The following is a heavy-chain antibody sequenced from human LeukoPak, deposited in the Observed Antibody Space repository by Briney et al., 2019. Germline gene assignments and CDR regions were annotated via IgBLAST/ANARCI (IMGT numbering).Heavy chain of an antibody. J-gene: IGHJ5*02. V-gene: IGHV4-59*11. Sequence: KPSETLSLTCTVSGGSLNSHYWAWIRQPPGKGLEWIGYIYYNGNTNYNPSLKSRVTISVDTSKNQFSLRLISVTAADTAAYYCARQTGRFDPWGQGTLVTVSS. CDR1: GGSLNSHY. CDR3: ARQTGRFDP. CDR2: IYYNGNT.